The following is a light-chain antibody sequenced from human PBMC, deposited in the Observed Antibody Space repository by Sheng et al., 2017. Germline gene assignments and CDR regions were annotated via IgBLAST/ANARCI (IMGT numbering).Light chain of an antibody. CDR3: CSYAGSGTSVL. J-gene: IGLJ2*01. CDR1: SNDIGSYNL. CDR2: GAL. V-gene: IGLV2-23*01. Sequence: QPALTQPASVSGSPGQSITISCTGTSNDIGSYNLVSWYQHHPGTRPQTPQFTGALSGPRGVSRRFSGSKSGNTAALTISGLLDEDEADYYCCSYAGSGTSVLFGRGTRVTVL.